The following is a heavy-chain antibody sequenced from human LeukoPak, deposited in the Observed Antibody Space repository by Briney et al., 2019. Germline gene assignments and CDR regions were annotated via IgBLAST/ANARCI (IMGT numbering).Heavy chain of an antibody. V-gene: IGHV3-33*06. CDR3: AKDKDTPATAQPQRGYFES. Sequence: PGSSLRLSCAASGFPFSGSGMHWVRQALGKGLEWVAVIWYDGSHQYYADSVKGRFTISRDNSKNTLVLQMNSLRVEGTAVYFCAKDKDTPATAQPQRGYFESWGQGTLVTVSS. CDR2: IWYDGSHQ. J-gene: IGHJ4*02. D-gene: IGHD2-15*01. CDR1: GFPFSGSG.